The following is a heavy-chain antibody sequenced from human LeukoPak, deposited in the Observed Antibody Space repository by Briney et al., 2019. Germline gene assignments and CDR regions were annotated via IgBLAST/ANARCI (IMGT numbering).Heavy chain of an antibody. J-gene: IGHJ4*02. D-gene: IGHD4-17*01. CDR3: TRHDSLHTVTPHFDY. CDR2: IRSKANSYAT. Sequence: PGRSLKLSCAASGFTFSGSAMHWVRQASGKGLEWVGRIRSKANSYATAYAASVKGRFTISRDDSKNTAYLQMNSLKTEDTAVYYCTRHDSLHTVTPHFDYWGQGTLVTVSS. V-gene: IGHV3-73*01. CDR1: GFTFSGSA.